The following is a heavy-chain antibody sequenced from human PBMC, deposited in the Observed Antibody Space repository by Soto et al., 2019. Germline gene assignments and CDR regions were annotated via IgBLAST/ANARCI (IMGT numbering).Heavy chain of an antibody. V-gene: IGHV1-69*13. CDR2: IIPIFGTA. CDR3: ARGVWEWELLGSYYYYYGMDV. Sequence: ASVKVSCEASGGTFSSYASSWVRQAPGQGLEWMGGIIPIFGTANYAQKFQGRVTITADESTSTAYMELSSLRSEDTAVYYCARGVWEWELLGSYYYYYGMDVWGQGTTVTVSS. CDR1: GGTFSSYA. D-gene: IGHD1-26*01. J-gene: IGHJ6*02.